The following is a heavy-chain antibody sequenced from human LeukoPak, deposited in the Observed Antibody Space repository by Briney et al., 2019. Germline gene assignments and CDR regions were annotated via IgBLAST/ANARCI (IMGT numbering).Heavy chain of an antibody. D-gene: IGHD6-19*01. Sequence: SETLSLTCTVSGGSINSSNYYWGWIRQPPGKGLEWIGEIYHSGSTNYNPSLKSRVTISVDKSKNQFSLKLRSVTAADTAVYYCARGTIGVAGTPFDYWGQGTLVTVSS. CDR2: IYHSGST. J-gene: IGHJ4*02. V-gene: IGHV4-39*07. CDR3: ARGTIGVAGTPFDY. CDR1: GGSINSSNYY.